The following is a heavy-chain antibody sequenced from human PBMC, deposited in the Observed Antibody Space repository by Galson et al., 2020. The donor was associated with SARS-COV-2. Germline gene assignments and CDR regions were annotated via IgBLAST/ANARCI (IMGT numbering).Heavy chain of an antibody. CDR1: GYSVSTTNY. Sequence: SETLSLTCTVSGYSVSTTNYWGWVRQPPGRGLEWIGSVYPSGTYYNPSLKSRVTISVDTSKNQFSLRLDSVTAADTALYYCARQGVNMIVLVTVPGWYFDLWGRGTLVTVSS. V-gene: IGHV4-38-2*02. D-gene: IGHD3-22*01. CDR2: VYPSGT. J-gene: IGHJ2*01. CDR3: ARQGVNMIVLVTVPGWYFDL.